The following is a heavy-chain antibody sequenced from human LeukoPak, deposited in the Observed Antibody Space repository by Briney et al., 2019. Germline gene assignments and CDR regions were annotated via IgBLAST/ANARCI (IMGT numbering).Heavy chain of an antibody. V-gene: IGHV4-61*02. D-gene: IGHD1-14*01. CDR2: IYTSGST. CDR3: ARGIRDRPYYYYMDV. CDR1: GGSISSGSYY. J-gene: IGHJ6*03. Sequence: SQTLSLTCTVSGGSISSGSYYWSWIRQPAGKGLEWIGRIYTSGSTNYNPSLKSRVTISVDTSKNQFSLKLSSVTAADTAVYYCARGIRDRPYYYYMDVWGKGTTVTVSS.